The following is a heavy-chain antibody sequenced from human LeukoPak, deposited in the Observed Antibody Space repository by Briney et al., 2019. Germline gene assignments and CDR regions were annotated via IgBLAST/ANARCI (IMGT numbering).Heavy chain of an antibody. D-gene: IGHD4-17*01. V-gene: IGHV4-30-4*08. Sequence: PSQTLSLTCTVSGGSISSGGYYWNWIRQHPGKGLQWIVYIYYSGSSYYIPSLKSRVTMSVDTSKNQFSLRLSSVTAADTAVYYCARQIYGDLYYFDYWGQGTLVTVSS. CDR3: ARQIYGDLYYFDY. J-gene: IGHJ4*02. CDR1: GGSISSGGYY. CDR2: IYYSGSS.